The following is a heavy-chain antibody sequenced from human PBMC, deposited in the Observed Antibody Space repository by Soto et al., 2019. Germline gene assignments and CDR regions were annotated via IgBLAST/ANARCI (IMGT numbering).Heavy chain of an antibody. D-gene: IGHD6-19*01. CDR3: ARDSSPYFDY. V-gene: IGHV1-18*01. CDR2: ISTYNGKT. CDR1: GYTFVTYY. Sequence: QVQLVQSGAEVQKPGASVKVSCKTSGYTFVTYYISWLRQAPGQGIEWMGWISTYNGKTNYIEDLQGRVTLTADTSTSTAYMELRSLQSDDTAVYFCARDSSPYFDYWGQGTLVTVSS. J-gene: IGHJ4*02.